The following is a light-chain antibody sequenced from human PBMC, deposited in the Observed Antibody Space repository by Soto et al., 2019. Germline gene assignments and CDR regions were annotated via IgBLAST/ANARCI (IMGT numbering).Light chain of an antibody. CDR3: AAWDDSLSGHYV. CDR1: SSNIGSNY. V-gene: IGLV1-47*01. CDR2: RNN. J-gene: IGLJ1*01. Sequence: QSVLTHPPSASGTPGQRVTISCSGSSSNIGSNYVYWYQQLPGTAPKLLTYRNNQRPSGVPDRFSGSKSGTSASLAISGLRSEDEADYYCAAWDDSLSGHYVFGTGTKVTVL.